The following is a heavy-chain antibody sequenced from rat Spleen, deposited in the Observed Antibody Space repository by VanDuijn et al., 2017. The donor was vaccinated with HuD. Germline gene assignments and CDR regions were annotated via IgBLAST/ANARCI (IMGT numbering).Heavy chain of an antibody. Sequence: EVQLVESDGGLVQPGRSLKLSCAASGFTFSDYYMAWVRQAPTKGLEWVATISYDGSSTYYRDSVKGRFTISRDNAKSTLYLQMDSLRSEDTATYYCARYYYYVMDAWGQGASVTVSS. CDR3: ARYYYYVMDA. V-gene: IGHV5-29*01. CDR1: GFTFSDYY. J-gene: IGHJ4*01. CDR2: ISYDGSST.